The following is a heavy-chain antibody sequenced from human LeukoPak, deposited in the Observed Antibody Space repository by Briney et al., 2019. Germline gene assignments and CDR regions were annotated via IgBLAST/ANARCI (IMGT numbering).Heavy chain of an antibody. CDR3: AELGITMIGGV. CDR1: GFTFSSYS. D-gene: IGHD3-10*02. V-gene: IGHV3-21*01. CDR2: INSNSRYI. Sequence: GGSLRLSCAASGFTFSSYSMNWVRQAPGKGLEWVSSINSNSRYINYADSVKGRFTISRDNAKSSLYLQMNSLRAEDTAIYYCAELGITMIGGVWGKGTTVTISS. J-gene: IGHJ6*04.